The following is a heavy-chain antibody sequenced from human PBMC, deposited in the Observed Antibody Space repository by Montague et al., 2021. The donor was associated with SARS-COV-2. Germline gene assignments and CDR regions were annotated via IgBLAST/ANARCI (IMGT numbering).Heavy chain of an antibody. J-gene: IGHJ3*01. D-gene: IGHD2-15*01. Sequence: TLSLTCTVSGGSISSGGYYWSWIRQHPGKGLEWIGYIYYSGSTYYNPSLKSRVTISLDTSKNQFSLKLSSVTAADTAVYYCAREFNKEYSGAFDVWGQGTMVTVSS. CDR1: GGSISSGGYY. CDR3: AREFNKEYSGAFDV. V-gene: IGHV4-31*03. CDR2: IYYSGST.